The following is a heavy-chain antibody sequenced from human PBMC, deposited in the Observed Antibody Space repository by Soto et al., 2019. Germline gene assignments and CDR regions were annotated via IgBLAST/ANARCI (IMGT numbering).Heavy chain of an antibody. CDR1: GFTFSSYA. Sequence: GGSLRLSCAASGFTFSSYAMSWVRQAPGKGLEWVSAISGSGGSTYYADSVKGRFTISRDNSKNTLYLQMNSLRPEDTAVYYCAKDLYGSPYYYGSGSYYPLSFDYWGQGTLVTVSS. D-gene: IGHD3-10*01. V-gene: IGHV3-23*01. CDR2: ISGSGGST. CDR3: AKDLYGSPYYYGSGSYYPLSFDY. J-gene: IGHJ4*02.